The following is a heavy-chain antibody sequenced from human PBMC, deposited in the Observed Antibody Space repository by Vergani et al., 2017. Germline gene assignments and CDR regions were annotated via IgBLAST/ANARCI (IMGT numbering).Heavy chain of an antibody. CDR3: ARGDYGILTGYRY. Sequence: QVQVVQSGAEVKKSGASVKVSCKTSGYTFSKYYMHWVRQAPGQGLEWMGIINPSGGHTNYAQKFQGRVTMTRDTYTSTVYMELRSLRSEDTAIYYCARGDYGILTGYRYWGQGTLVTVSA. V-gene: IGHV1-46*03. CDR1: GYTFSKYY. J-gene: IGHJ4*02. D-gene: IGHD3-9*01. CDR2: INPSGGHT.